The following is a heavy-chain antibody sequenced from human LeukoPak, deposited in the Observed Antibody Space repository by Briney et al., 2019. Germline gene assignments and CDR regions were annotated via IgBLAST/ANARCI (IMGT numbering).Heavy chain of an antibody. CDR2: ISGSGGST. D-gene: IGHD6-13*01. CDR3: AKGRYVAAAAIDY. Sequence: GGSLRLSCAASGFTFSDYYMSWIRQAPGKGLEWVSAISGSGGSTYYAGSVKGRFTISRDNSKNTLYLQMNSLRAEDTAVYYCAKGRYVAAAAIDYWGQGTLVTVSS. J-gene: IGHJ4*02. CDR1: GFTFSDYY. V-gene: IGHV3-23*01.